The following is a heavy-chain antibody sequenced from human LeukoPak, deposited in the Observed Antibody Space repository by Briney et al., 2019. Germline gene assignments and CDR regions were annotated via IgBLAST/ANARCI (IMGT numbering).Heavy chain of an antibody. CDR2: INHSGST. CDR1: GGSFSGYY. CDR3: ASAPSRRSNPFAY. Sequence: PAETLSLTCAVYGGSFSGYYWSWIRQPPGKGLEWMGEINHSGSTNYNPSLKSRVTISVDTSKNQFSLKLSSVTAADTAVYYCASAPSRRSNPFAYWGQGTLVTVSS. J-gene: IGHJ4*02. V-gene: IGHV4-34*01.